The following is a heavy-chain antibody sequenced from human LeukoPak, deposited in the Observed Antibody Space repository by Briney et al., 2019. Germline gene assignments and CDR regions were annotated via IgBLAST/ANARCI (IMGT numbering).Heavy chain of an antibody. Sequence: GGSLRLSCAASGFPLSNYWMHWVRQTPGKGLVWVSRINPDGTTTSYADSVKGRFTISRDNARNTLYLQMNSLRAEDTAVYYCARGYILDYWGQGTLVTVSS. CDR2: INPDGTTT. J-gene: IGHJ4*02. V-gene: IGHV3-74*01. CDR1: GFPLSNYW. CDR3: ARGYILDY. D-gene: IGHD5-18*01.